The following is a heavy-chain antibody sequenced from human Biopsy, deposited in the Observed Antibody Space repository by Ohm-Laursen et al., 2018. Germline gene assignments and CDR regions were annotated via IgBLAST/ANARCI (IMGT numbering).Heavy chain of an antibody. J-gene: IGHJ5*02. CDR3: ARRYCSSTSCSPPFYSWFDP. D-gene: IGHD2-2*01. CDR2: IITNFETI. Sequence: GSSVKVSCKVYGDTLSNYPISWVRQAPGHGPEWMGGIITNFETIDYAPKFQDRVTITADESTRTAYMELSSLKSEDTAVYYCARRYCSSTSCSPPFYSWFDPWGQGTLVTVSS. CDR1: GDTLSNYP. V-gene: IGHV1-69*19.